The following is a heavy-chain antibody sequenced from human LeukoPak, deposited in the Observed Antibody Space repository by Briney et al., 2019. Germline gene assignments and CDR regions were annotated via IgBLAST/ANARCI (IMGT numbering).Heavy chain of an antibody. CDR3: AKDLNGLRVAVADI. Sequence: GGSLRLSCAASGFTFITYAMSWVRQAPGKGLEWVSAISGSGGSTYYADSVKGRFTISRDNSKNTLYLQMNSLRAEDTAVYYCAKDLNGLRVAVADIWGQGTLVTVSS. D-gene: IGHD6-19*01. V-gene: IGHV3-23*01. J-gene: IGHJ4*02. CDR2: ISGSGGST. CDR1: GFTFITYA.